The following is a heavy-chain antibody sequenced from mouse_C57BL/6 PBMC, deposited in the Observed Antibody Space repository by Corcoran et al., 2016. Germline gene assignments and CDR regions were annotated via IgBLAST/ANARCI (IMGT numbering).Heavy chain of an antibody. V-gene: IGHV1-76*01. CDR1: GYTFTDYY. D-gene: IGHD1-1*01. Sequence: QVQLKQSGAELVRPGASVKLSCKASGYTFTDYYINWVKQRPGQGLEWIARIYPGSGNTYYNEKFKGKATLTAEKSPSTAYMQLSSLTSEDSAVYFCARDYGSSPPMDYWGQGTSVTVSS. J-gene: IGHJ4*01. CDR3: ARDYGSSPPMDY. CDR2: IYPGSGNT.